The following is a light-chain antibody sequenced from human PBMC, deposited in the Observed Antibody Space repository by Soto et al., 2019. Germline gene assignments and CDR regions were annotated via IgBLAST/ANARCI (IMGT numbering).Light chain of an antibody. V-gene: IGLV2-14*01. CDR2: DVS. J-gene: IGLJ1*01. CDR1: SSDFGGYNY. CDR3: SSYTSSSTLYV. Sequence: QSVLTQPASVSGSPGQSITISCTGTSSDFGGYNYVSWYQQHPGKAPKLMIYDVSNRPSGVSNRFSGSKSGNTASLTISGPQAEDEADYYCSSYTSSSTLYVFGTGTKVTVL.